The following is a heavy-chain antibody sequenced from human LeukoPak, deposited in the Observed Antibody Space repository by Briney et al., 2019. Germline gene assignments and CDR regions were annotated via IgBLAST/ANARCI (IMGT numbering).Heavy chain of an antibody. CDR1: GFXFSDHY. CDR3: ARGHWGLDY. J-gene: IGHJ4*02. D-gene: IGHD7-27*01. Sequence: PGGSLRLSCAASGFXFSDHYITWIRQAPGKGLEWLSYIGPSSTNTNYADSVKGRFTISRDNAKRSLYLQMNSLRAEDTAIYYCARGHWGLDYWGQGTPVTVSS. V-gene: IGHV3-11*05. CDR2: IGPSSTNT.